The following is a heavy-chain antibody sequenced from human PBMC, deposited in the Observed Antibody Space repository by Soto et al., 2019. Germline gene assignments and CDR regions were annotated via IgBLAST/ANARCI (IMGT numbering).Heavy chain of an antibody. CDR2: IYPGDSDT. CDR1: GYSFSTYW. CDR3: ARSRRGAYSSGWYSPSGYYNYGIDV. J-gene: IGHJ6*02. D-gene: IGHD6-19*01. Sequence: EVQLVQSGAEMKKPGESLKISCKASGYSFSTYWIGWVRQMPGKGLEWMGIIYPGDSDTKYSPSLQGQVTISDDTSISTAYWQWTSLKAPDTAMYYCARSRRGAYSSGWYSPSGYYNYGIDVWGQGTKVTVSS. V-gene: IGHV5-51*01.